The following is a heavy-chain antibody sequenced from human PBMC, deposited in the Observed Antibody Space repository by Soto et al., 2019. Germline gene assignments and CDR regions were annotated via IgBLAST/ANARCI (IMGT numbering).Heavy chain of an antibody. CDR3: ARDRGTYYYDSSGYYYDY. J-gene: IGHJ4*02. Sequence: QVQLVQSGAEVKKPGASVKVSCKASGYTFTSYGISWVRQAPGQGLEWMGWISAYNGNTNYAQELQGRVTMTTDTSTSTAYMELRSLRSDDTAVYYCARDRGTYYYDSSGYYYDYWGQGTLVTVSS. D-gene: IGHD3-22*01. CDR2: ISAYNGNT. CDR1: GYTFTSYG. V-gene: IGHV1-18*04.